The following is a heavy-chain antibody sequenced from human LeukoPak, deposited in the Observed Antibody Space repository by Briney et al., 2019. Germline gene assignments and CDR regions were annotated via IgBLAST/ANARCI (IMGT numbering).Heavy chain of an antibody. V-gene: IGHV4-34*01. CDR2: INHSGST. D-gene: IGHD6-13*01. CDR3: ARGVLLTPGIAAARPDY. J-gene: IGHJ4*02. Sequence: TSETLSLTCAVYGGSFSGYYWSWIRQPPGKGLGWIGEINHSGSTNYNPSLKSRVTISVDTSKNQFSLKLSSVTAADTAVYYCARGVLLTPGIAAARPDYWGQGTLVTVSS. CDR1: GGSFSGYY.